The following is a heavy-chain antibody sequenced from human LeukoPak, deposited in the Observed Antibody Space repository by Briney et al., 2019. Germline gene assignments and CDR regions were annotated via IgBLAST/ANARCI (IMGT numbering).Heavy chain of an antibody. CDR2: ISSNGGST. V-gene: IGHV3-64*04. CDR3: ARGTGDY. CDR1: GFTFSSYA. Sequence: GGSLRLSCSASGFTFSSYAMHWVRQAPGKGPEYVSAISSNGGSTYYADSVKGRFTISRDNSKNTALLQMNNLRLEDTAVYYCARGTGDYWGQGTLVTVSS. D-gene: IGHD1-1*01. J-gene: IGHJ4*02.